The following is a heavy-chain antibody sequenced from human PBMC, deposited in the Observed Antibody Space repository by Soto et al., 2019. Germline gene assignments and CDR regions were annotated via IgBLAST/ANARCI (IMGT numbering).Heavy chain of an antibody. CDR3: ARVSSSPLNFDY. CDR1: GGSISSGGYY. J-gene: IGHJ4*02. Sequence: QVQLQESGPGLVKPSQTLSLTCTVSGGSISSGGYYWSWIRQHPGKGLEWIGYIYYSGSTYYNPSLKSEFTISLDTSKNQFSLKLSSVIAAYTAVYYCARVSSSPLNFDYWGQGTLVTVSS. D-gene: IGHD6-13*01. CDR2: IYYSGST. V-gene: IGHV4-31*01.